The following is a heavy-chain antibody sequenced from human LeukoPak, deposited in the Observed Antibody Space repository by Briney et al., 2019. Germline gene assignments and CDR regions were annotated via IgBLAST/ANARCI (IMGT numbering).Heavy chain of an antibody. V-gene: IGHV4-39*01. J-gene: IGHJ6*02. CDR3: ARLSNPSHYYYYGLDV. D-gene: IGHD4-11*01. Sequence: SETLSLTCSVSGGSISSSSYYWGWIRQPPGKGLEWIGSVDYSGSTYYNPSLKSRVTIPVDTSKNQFSLKLNSVTAADTAVYYCARLSNPSHYYYYGLDVWGQGTTVTVSS. CDR1: GGSISSSSYY. CDR2: VDYSGST.